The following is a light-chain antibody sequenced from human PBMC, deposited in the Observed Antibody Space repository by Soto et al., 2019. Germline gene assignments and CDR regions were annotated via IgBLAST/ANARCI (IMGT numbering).Light chain of an antibody. CDR1: QGDCNY. CDR2: AAS. Sequence: DIQMTLSPSSQSASVGDRVTISCRASQGDCNYLAWYQQKPGKVPKLLIYAASTCQSGVPSRFSGSGSGTDFTLTISSLQPEDVATYYCQKYNSAPYPFGQWAKLE. CDR3: QKYNSAPYP. J-gene: IGKJ2*01. V-gene: IGKV1-27*01.